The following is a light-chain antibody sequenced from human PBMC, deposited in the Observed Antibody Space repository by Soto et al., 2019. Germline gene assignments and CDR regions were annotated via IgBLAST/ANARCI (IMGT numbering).Light chain of an antibody. J-gene: IGKJ1*01. CDR3: QQFAKSST. V-gene: IGKV1-5*01. CDR2: DAT. Sequence: IQMTQSPSTLSASVGDRVTITCRASHNIERWMAWYQQKRGRAPSLLIFDATTLHSGVPSRFSGGGSGTEFTLTSNGLQPDDVATYYCQQFAKSSTFGQGTTVEIK. CDR1: HNIERW.